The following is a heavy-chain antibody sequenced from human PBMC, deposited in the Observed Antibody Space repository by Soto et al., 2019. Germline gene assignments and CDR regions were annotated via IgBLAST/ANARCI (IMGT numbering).Heavy chain of an antibody. CDR1: GFTFSIYA. V-gene: IGHV3-23*01. CDR2: INDDGDRT. Sequence: EVQLLESGGGLVQPGGSLKLSCAVCGFTFSIYAMCWVRQAPGKGLEWVSGINDDGDRTYYPDSVRGRFTISRDNSKNTLYLQMNSLRAEDTGVYYCAREEWTDRRPYLYSGMDVWGQGTAVAVSS. D-gene: IGHD3-3*01. J-gene: IGHJ6*02. CDR3: AREEWTDRRPYLYSGMDV.